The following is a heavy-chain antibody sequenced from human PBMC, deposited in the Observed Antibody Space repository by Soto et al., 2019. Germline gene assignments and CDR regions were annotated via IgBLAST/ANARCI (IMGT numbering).Heavy chain of an antibody. J-gene: IGHJ6*02. Sequence: QMQLVQSGPEVKKPGTSVKVSCKASGFTFTSSAVQWVRQARGQRLEWIGWIVVGSGNTNYAQKFQERDTITRDMSTSTAYMELSSLRSEDTAVYYCAADKTYYDILTGYYKGYYYYGMDVWGQGTTVTVSS. V-gene: IGHV1-58*01. CDR3: AADKTYYDILTGYYKGYYYYGMDV. CDR2: IVVGSGNT. CDR1: GFTFTSSA. D-gene: IGHD3-9*01.